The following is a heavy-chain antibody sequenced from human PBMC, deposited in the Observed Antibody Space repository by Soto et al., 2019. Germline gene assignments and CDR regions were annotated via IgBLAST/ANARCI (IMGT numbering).Heavy chain of an antibody. V-gene: IGHV1-18*01. D-gene: IGHD6-6*01. J-gene: IGHJ6*03. CDR2: IGAYNGNT. Sequence: ASVKVSCKASGYTFTNYGITWVRQAPGQGLEWMGGIGAYNGNTHYTQRLQGRVTMTTDTSTSTAYMELRGLRSDDTAVYYCASVRQLVGYFYYYMDVWGKGTTVTVS. CDR1: GYTFTNYG. CDR3: ASVRQLVGYFYYYMDV.